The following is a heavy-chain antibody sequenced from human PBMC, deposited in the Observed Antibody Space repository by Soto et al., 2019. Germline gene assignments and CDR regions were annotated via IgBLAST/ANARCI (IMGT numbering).Heavy chain of an antibody. V-gene: IGHV1-69*01. Sequence: VQLVQSGAEVKKPGSSVKVSCKASGGTFSSYAISWVRQAPGQGLEWMGGIIPIFGTANYAQKFQGRVTITADESTSTAYMELSSLRSEDTAVYYCARFRYSSSWYTVSRYYFDYWGQGTLVTVSS. CDR1: GGTFSSYA. CDR2: IIPIFGTA. D-gene: IGHD6-13*01. CDR3: ARFRYSSSWYTVSRYYFDY. J-gene: IGHJ4*02.